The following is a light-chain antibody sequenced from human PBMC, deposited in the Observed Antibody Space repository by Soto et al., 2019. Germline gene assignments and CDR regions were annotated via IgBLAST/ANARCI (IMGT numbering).Light chain of an antibody. J-gene: IGKJ1*01. CDR2: LGS. CDR3: LQATQTRT. Sequence: DIVMIQSPLSLPVTPGEPASISCRSSHSLLHSNGYNYLHWYLQRPGQSPQLLIYLGSIRASGVPDRFSGSGSGTEFTLKISRVEAEAVGVYYGLQATQTRTLGQGTKVEIK. V-gene: IGKV2-28*01. CDR1: HSLLHSNGYNY.